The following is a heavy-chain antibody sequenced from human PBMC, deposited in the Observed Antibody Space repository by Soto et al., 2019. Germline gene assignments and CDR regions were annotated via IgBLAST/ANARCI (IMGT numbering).Heavy chain of an antibody. D-gene: IGHD4-17*01. J-gene: IGHJ4*01. CDR2: ISGSSSTT. Sequence: EVQLLEYGGGLVQRGESLRLSCVASGFTFNKYAMTWVRQAPGKGLEWVSSISGSSSTTYYADSGKGRFTISRDNSKNTVYLHMNHMSTEDTAVYYCAPSRYDFGEAAVGYWGQGALVTVSS. CDR1: GFTFNKYA. CDR3: APSRYDFGEAAVGY. V-gene: IGHV3-23*01.